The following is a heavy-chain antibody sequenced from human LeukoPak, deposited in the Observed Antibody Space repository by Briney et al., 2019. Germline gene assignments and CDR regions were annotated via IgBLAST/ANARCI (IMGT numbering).Heavy chain of an antibody. Sequence: ASVKVSFKASGYTFTGYYMHWVRQAPGQGLEWMGWINPNSGGTNYAQKFQGRVTMTRDTSISTAYMELSRLRSDDTAVYYCARGAPLLLWFGELSYYYYYGMDVWGQGTTVTVSS. V-gene: IGHV1-2*02. CDR2: INPNSGGT. J-gene: IGHJ6*02. D-gene: IGHD3-10*01. CDR3: ARGAPLLLWFGELSYYYYYGMDV. CDR1: GYTFTGYY.